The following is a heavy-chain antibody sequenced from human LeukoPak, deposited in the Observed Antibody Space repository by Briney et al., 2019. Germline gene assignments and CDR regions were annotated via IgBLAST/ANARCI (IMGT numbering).Heavy chain of an antibody. CDR2: ISYDGSNK. J-gene: IGHJ1*01. D-gene: IGHD3-10*01. Sequence: GRSLRLSCAASGFTFSSYAMHWVRQAPGKGLEWVAVISYDGSNKYYADSVKGRFTISRDNSKNTLYLQMNSLRAEDTAVYYCAREESWVYYYGSGSPGEFQHWGQGTLVTVSS. CDR3: AREESWVYYYGSGSPGEFQH. CDR1: GFTFSSYA. V-gene: IGHV3-30-3*01.